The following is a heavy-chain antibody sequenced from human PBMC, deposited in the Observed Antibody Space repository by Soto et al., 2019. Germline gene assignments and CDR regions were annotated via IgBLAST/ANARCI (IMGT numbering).Heavy chain of an antibody. Sequence: VASVKVSCKASGCTFTSYGISWVRQAPGQGLEWMGWISAYNGNTNYAQKLQGRVTMTTDTSTSTAYMELRSLRAEDTAVYYCARETVTGTTGHYYYYMDVWGKGTTVTVSS. CDR2: ISAYNGNT. CDR1: GCTFTSYG. CDR3: ARETVTGTTGHYYYYMDV. D-gene: IGHD1-7*01. V-gene: IGHV1-18*01. J-gene: IGHJ6*03.